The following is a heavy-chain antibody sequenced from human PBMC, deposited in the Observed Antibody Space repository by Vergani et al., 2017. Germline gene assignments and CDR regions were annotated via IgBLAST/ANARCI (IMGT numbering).Heavy chain of an antibody. CDR3: AAVKGGYYDTDFDY. CDR1: GFTFTSSA. J-gene: IGHJ4*02. D-gene: IGHD3-16*01. V-gene: IGHV1-58*01. CDR2: IVVGSGNT. Sequence: QMQLVQSGPEVKKPGTSVKVSCKASGFTFTSSAVQWVRQARGQRLEWIGWIVVGSGNTNYAQKFQERVTITRDMSTSTAYMGLSSLRSEDTAVYYCAAVKGGYYDTDFDYWGQGTLVTVSS.